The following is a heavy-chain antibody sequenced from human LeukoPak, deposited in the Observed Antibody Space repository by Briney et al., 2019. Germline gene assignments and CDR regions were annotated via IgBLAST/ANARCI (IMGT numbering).Heavy chain of an antibody. CDR1: GFTVSSNY. V-gene: IGHV3-66*01. CDR3: ARGMGFQYFDY. Sequence: GGSLRLSCAASGFTVSSNYMSWVRQAPGKGLEWVSVIYSGGSTYYSDSVKGRFTISTDNSKNTLYLQMNSLRAEDTAVYYCARGMGFQYFDYWGQGTLVTVSS. CDR2: IYSGGST. D-gene: IGHD3-10*01. J-gene: IGHJ4*02.